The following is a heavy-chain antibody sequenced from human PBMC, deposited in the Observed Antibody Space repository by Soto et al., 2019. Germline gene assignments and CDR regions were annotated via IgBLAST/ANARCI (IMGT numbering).Heavy chain of an antibody. CDR3: AGGNSSSSGYYYYYYMDV. J-gene: IGHJ6*03. Sequence: SEILSLTCTVSGGSISSYYWSWIRQPPGKGLEWIGYIYYSGSTDYNPSLKSRVTISVDTSKNQFSLKLSSVTAADTAVYYCAGGNSSSSGYYYYYYMDVWGKGTTVTVSS. CDR2: IYYSGST. CDR1: GGSISSYY. D-gene: IGHD6-6*01. V-gene: IGHV4-59*01.